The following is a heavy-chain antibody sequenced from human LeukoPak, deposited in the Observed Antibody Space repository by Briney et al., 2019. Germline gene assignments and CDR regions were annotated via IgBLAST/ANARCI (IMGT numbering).Heavy chain of an antibody. V-gene: IGHV3-23*01. Sequence: PGGSLRLSCAASGFTFNSYAMSWVRQASGKGLEWVSGISGSGDNTYYADSVKGRSTISRDNSKNTLNLQMNTLRAEDTAMYFCARDFGGNSGHYYDMDVWGQGTTVTVSS. CDR1: GFTFNSYA. J-gene: IGHJ6*02. CDR3: ARDFGGNSGHYYDMDV. D-gene: IGHD4-23*01. CDR2: ISGSGDNT.